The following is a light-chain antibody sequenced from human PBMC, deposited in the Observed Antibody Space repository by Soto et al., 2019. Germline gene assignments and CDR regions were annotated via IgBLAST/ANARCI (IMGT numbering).Light chain of an antibody. CDR1: QSVSSSY. V-gene: IGKV3-20*01. Sequence: IVVTQSPCTLSLSPGVRATLSCRASQSVSSSYLAWYQQKPGQAPRLLIYGASSRTTSLPDRISGSGSWTDFTTPISRMEPPEYSVNYYRQQCNTHQWTFGQGTKVDIK. J-gene: IGKJ1*01. CDR3: RQQCNTHQWT. CDR2: GAS.